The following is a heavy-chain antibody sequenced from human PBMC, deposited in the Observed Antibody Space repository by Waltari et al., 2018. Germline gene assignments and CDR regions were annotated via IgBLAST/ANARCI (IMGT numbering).Heavy chain of an antibody. CDR1: GYTFTSYY. Sequence: QVQLVQSGAEVKKPGASVKVSCKASGYTFTSYYMHWVRQAPGQGIEWMGIINPSGGSTSYEQKFQGRVTMTRDTSTITVYMELSSLRSEDTAVYYCARASITIFGVVDYYFDYWGQGTLVTVSS. CDR3: ARASITIFGVVDYYFDY. CDR2: INPSGGST. V-gene: IGHV1-46*01. J-gene: IGHJ4*02. D-gene: IGHD3-3*01.